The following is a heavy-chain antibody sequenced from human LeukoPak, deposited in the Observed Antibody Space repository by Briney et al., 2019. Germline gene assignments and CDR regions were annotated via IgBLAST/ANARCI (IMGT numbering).Heavy chain of an antibody. CDR3: AREYCSGGSCDESMDV. J-gene: IGHJ6*03. V-gene: IGHV3-48*01. CDR1: GFTFSSYS. Sequence: GGSLRLSCAASGFTFSSYSMSWVRQAPGKGLEWVSYISSTSSVIYYADSAKGRFTISRDNAKNSLYLQMNSLRAEDTAVYYCAREYCSGGSCDESMDVWGKGTTVTVSS. CDR2: ISSTSSVI. D-gene: IGHD2-15*01.